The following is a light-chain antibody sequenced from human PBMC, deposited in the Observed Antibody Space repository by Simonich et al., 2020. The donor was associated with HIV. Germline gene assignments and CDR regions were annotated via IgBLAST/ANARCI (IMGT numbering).Light chain of an antibody. CDR1: QSISSN. Sequence: DIQMTQSPSSLSASVGDRVTITCRASQSISSNVNWYQQKPGKAPKLLIYAASNLQSGVPSRFSVSGSGTDFTLTISSLQPEDFATYYCQQTYNTPPWTFGQGTKVEIK. CDR3: QQTYNTPPWT. CDR2: AAS. J-gene: IGKJ1*01. V-gene: IGKV1-39*01.